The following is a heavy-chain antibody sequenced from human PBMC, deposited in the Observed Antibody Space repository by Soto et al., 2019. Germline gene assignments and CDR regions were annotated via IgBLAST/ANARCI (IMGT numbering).Heavy chain of an antibody. V-gene: IGHV3-23*01. CDR2: ISGGGDAT. Sequence: EVQPLDSGGGLVQPGGSLRLSCAASGFTFSGYALTWVRQAPGKGLEWVSAISGGGDATFYADSVKGRFTISRDNSKNTLYLQMNTRRAEDTAVYYCARKVSGSTGRPDLWYFDLWGRGTLVTVSS. CDR3: ARKVSGSTGRPDLWYFDL. D-gene: IGHD3-10*01. J-gene: IGHJ2*01. CDR1: GFTFSGYA.